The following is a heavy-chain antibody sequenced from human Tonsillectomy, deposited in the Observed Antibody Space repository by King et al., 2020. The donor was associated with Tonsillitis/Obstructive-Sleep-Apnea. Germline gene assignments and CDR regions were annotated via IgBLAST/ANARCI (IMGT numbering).Heavy chain of an antibody. CDR3: AKHIWFGEFLGDFHY. J-gene: IGHJ4*02. D-gene: IGHD3-10*01. V-gene: IGHV3-23*04. CDR1: GFTFSSYA. Sequence: VQLVESGGGLVQPGGSLRLSCAASGFTFSSYAMNWVRQAPGKGLEWVSSISGSGDNTYYADSVKGRFTISRDNSKNTLYLQMNSLKAEDTALYYCAKHIWFGEFLGDFHYWGQGTLVTVSS. CDR2: ISGSGDNT.